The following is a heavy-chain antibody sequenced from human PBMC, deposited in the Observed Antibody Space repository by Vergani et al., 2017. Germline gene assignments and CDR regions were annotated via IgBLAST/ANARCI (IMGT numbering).Heavy chain of an antibody. CDR1: GYNFTSLD. CDR3: ARDAYYYDSSGYYDY. D-gene: IGHD3-22*01. CDR2: MNPKSGNT. Sequence: QEQLVQSGAEVRKPGASVKVSCKASGYNFTSLDINWVRLATAQGLEWMGWMNPKSGNTAYAAKFQGRITMTRDSSTDTAYMELSRLRSDDTAVYYCARDAYYYDSSGYYDYWGQGTLVTVSS. V-gene: IGHV1-8*01. J-gene: IGHJ4*02.